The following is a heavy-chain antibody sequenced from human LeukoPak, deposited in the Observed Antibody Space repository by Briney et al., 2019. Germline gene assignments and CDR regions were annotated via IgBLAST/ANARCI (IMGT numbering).Heavy chain of an antibody. J-gene: IGHJ5*02. Sequence: PGGSLRLSCAASGFTFSSYAMHWVRQAPGKGLEWVAVISYDGSNKYYADSVKGRFTISRDNSKNTLYLQMNSLRAEDTAVYYCARGREWFGEFQVGFDPWGQGTLVTVSS. CDR2: ISYDGSNK. D-gene: IGHD3-10*01. V-gene: IGHV3-30*04. CDR3: ARGREWFGEFQVGFDP. CDR1: GFTFSSYA.